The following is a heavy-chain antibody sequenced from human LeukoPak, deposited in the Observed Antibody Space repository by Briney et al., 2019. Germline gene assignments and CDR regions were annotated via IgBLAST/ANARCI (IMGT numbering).Heavy chain of an antibody. CDR2: IYYSGST. J-gene: IGHJ3*02. V-gene: IGHV4-59*01. D-gene: IGHD2-21*01. CDR1: GGSISSYY. Sequence: SETPSLTCTVSGGSISSYYWSWIRQPPGKGLEWIGYIYYSGSTNYNPSLKSRVTISVDTSKNQFSLKLSSVTAADTAVYYCARDNGAYCGGDCWHAFDIWGQGTMVTVSS. CDR3: ARDNGAYCGGDCWHAFDI.